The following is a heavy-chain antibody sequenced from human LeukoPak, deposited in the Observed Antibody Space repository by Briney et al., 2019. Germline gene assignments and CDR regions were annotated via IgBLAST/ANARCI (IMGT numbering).Heavy chain of an antibody. V-gene: IGHV3-15*01. CDR3: TADPPGNSRAIDY. CDR1: GFTFSDAW. J-gene: IGHJ4*02. CDR2: LKSNPYGGTA. D-gene: IGHD4-4*01. Sequence: PGGSLRLSCVASGFTFSDAWMDWVRQAPGKGLEWVARLKSNPYGGTADYAAPVKGRFTISRDDSKNTLYLQMNSLKTDDTAVYYCTADPPGNSRAIDYWGQGTLVTISS.